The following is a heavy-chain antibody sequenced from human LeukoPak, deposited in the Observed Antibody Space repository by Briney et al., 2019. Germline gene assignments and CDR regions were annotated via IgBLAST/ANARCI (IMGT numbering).Heavy chain of an antibody. J-gene: IGHJ4*02. CDR2: ISSSSSYI. Sequence: KAGGSLRLSCAASGFTFSSYSMNWVRQAPGKGLEWVSSISSSSSYIYYADSVKGRFTISRDNAKNSLYLQMNSLRDEDTAVYYCARKSITGTTTGLFDCWGQGTLVTVSS. V-gene: IGHV3-21*01. CDR3: ARKSITGTTTGLFDC. CDR1: GFTFSSYS. D-gene: IGHD1-7*01.